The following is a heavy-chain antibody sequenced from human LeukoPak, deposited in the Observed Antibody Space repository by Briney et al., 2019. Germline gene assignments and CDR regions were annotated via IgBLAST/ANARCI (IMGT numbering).Heavy chain of an antibody. CDR3: AKYMSSGY. D-gene: IGHD6-19*01. J-gene: IGHJ4*02. CDR2: VSGSGDST. CDR1: GFTFSNCA. V-gene: IGHV3-23*01. Sequence: GGSLRLSCAASGFTFSNCAMSWVRQAPGKGLEWVSGVSGSGDSTYYADSVKGRFTISRDNSNNTLYLLMNSLRAEGTAVYFCAKYMSSGYWGQGTLVTVSS.